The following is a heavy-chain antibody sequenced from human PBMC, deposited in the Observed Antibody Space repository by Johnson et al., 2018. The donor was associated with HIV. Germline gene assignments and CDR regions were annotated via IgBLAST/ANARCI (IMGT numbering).Heavy chain of an antibody. CDR3: ARREGTTGTFSAFDI. CDR1: GFTFDDYA. CDR2: ISWNGGST. D-gene: IGHD1-1*01. V-gene: IGHV3-9*01. J-gene: IGHJ3*02. Sequence: VQLVESGGGLVQPGRSLRLSCAASGFTFDDYAMHWVRQAPGKGLEWVSGISWNGGSTGYADSVKGRFTISRDNAKNSLYLQMNSLRAEDTALYYCARREGTTGTFSAFDIWGQGTMVTVSS.